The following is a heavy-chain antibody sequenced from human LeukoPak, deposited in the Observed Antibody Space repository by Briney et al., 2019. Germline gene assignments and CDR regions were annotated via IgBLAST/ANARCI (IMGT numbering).Heavy chain of an antibody. D-gene: IGHD4-23*01. CDR2: ISWNSGSI. CDR1: GFTFDDYA. CDR3: ARATPGRWHHFDY. J-gene: IGHJ4*02. Sequence: GGSLRLSCAASGFTFDDYAMHWVREARGRGLEWVSGISWNSGSIGYADSVKGRFTIARDNAKNSLYLQMNSLRAQDTALYYCARATPGRWHHFDYWGEGTLVTVSS. V-gene: IGHV3-9*01.